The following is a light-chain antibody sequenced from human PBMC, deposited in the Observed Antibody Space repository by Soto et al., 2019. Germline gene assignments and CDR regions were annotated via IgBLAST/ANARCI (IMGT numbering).Light chain of an antibody. CDR2: DAS. CDR1: QSVDAY. Sequence: EIVLTQSPATLSLSPGERATLSCRASQSVDAYLAWYQQRPGQAPRLLIFDASNRATGIPTRFSGSGSGTDFTLTISSLEPEDFAVYYCQQRRNWAPTFGQGTKVEIK. J-gene: IGKJ1*01. CDR3: QQRRNWAPT. V-gene: IGKV3-11*01.